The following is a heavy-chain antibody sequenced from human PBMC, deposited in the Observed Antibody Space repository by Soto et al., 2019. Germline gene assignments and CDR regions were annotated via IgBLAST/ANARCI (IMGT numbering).Heavy chain of an antibody. CDR2: IWYDGSNK. J-gene: IGHJ4*02. CDR1: GFTFSSYG. CDR3: ARRTYYYDSSGPGPIDY. D-gene: IGHD3-22*01. V-gene: IGHV3-33*01. Sequence: GGSLRLSCAASGFTFSSYGMHWVRQAPGKGLEWVAVIWYDGSNKYYADSVKGRFTISRDNSKNTLYLQMNSLRAEGTAVYYCARRTYYYDSSGPGPIDYWGQGTLVTVSS.